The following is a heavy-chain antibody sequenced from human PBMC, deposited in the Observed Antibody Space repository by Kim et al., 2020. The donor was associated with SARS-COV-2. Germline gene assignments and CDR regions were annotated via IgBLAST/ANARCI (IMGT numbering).Heavy chain of an antibody. CDR3: ARTDYDFAILRDY. V-gene: IGHV1-69*04. D-gene: IGHD3-3*01. Sequence: SVKVSCKASGGTFSSYAISWVRQAPGQGLEWMGRIIPILGIANYAQKFQGRVTITADKSTSTAYMELSSLRSEDTAVYYCARTDYDFAILRDYWGQGTLVTVSS. CDR1: GGTFSSYA. J-gene: IGHJ4*02. CDR2: IIPILGIA.